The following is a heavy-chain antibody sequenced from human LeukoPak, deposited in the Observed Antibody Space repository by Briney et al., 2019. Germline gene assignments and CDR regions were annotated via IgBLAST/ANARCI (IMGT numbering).Heavy chain of an antibody. Sequence: SETLSLTCAVYGGSFSGYYWSWIRQPPGKGLEWIGEINHSGSTNYNPSLKSRVTISVDTSKNQFSLKLSSVTAADTAVYYCAREGSSKFGFGSWGQGTLVTISS. D-gene: IGHD6-13*01. J-gene: IGHJ5*01. CDR1: GGSFSGYY. CDR2: INHSGST. V-gene: IGHV4-34*01. CDR3: AREGSSKFGFGS.